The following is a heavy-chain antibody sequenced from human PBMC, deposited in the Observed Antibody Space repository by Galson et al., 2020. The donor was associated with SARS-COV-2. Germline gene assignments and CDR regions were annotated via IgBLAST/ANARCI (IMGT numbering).Heavy chain of an antibody. CDR1: GFTFSSYG. J-gene: IGHJ4*02. V-gene: IGHV3-73*01. CDR3: TRFVEGANYFDY. CDR2: IRSKANNYAT. Sequence: GGSLRLSCAASGFTFSSYGMHWVRQAPGKGLEWVGRIRSKANNYATAYGASVKDRFTIFRDDSKNTAYVEMHNLKTEDTAVYYCTRFVEGANYFDYWGQGALVTVSS. D-gene: IGHD1-1*01.